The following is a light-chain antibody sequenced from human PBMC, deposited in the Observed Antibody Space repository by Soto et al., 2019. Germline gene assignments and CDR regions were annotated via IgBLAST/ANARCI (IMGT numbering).Light chain of an antibody. Sequence: EIVLTHSPGTLSLSPGERATLSCRASQSVSSSYLAWYQQKPGQAPRLVIYGASSRATGIPDRFGGNGSGTDFTLIISRLEHEDFAVYYSQQFGNSPPVTFRPETKVDIQ. V-gene: IGKV3-20*01. J-gene: IGKJ3*01. CDR2: GAS. CDR3: QQFGNSPPVT. CDR1: QSVSSSY.